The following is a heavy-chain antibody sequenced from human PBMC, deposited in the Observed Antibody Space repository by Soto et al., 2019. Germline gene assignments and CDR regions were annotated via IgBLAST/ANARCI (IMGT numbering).Heavy chain of an antibody. Sequence: SETLSLTXTVSGGSISSYYWSWIRQPPGKGLEWIGYIYYSGSTNYNPSLKSRVTISVDTSKNQFSLKLSSVTAADTAVYYCARGKYSSSSYYYYYYGMDVWGQGTTVTSP. CDR3: ARGKYSSSSYYYYYYGMDV. D-gene: IGHD6-13*01. V-gene: IGHV4-59*01. J-gene: IGHJ6*02. CDR2: IYYSGST. CDR1: GGSISSYY.